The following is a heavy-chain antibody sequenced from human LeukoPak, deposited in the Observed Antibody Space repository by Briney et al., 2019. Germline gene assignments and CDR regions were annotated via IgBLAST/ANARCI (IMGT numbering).Heavy chain of an antibody. CDR1: GFSFNSDW. D-gene: IGHD5-18*01. V-gene: IGHV3-7*01. Sequence: GGSLRLSCAASGFSFNSDWMDWVRQAPGKGLEWVANIKHDGSEKNCLDSVKGRFTISRDNAQNSLYLQMNSLRDEDTAVYYCARSIQLWPYFDYWGQGTLVTVSS. J-gene: IGHJ4*02. CDR2: IKHDGSEK. CDR3: ARSIQLWPYFDY.